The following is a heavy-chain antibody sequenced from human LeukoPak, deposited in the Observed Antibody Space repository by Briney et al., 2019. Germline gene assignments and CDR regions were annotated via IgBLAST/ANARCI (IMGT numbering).Heavy chain of an antibody. CDR1: GFTFDDYA. D-gene: IGHD5-18*01. V-gene: IGHV3-43D*03. Sequence: GGSLRLSCAASGFTFDDYAMHWVRQAPGKGLEWVSLISWDGGRTYYADSVKGRFTISRDNSKNSLYLQMNSLRAEDTAVYYCARGLGRAAMVTRGGVRFDYWGQGTLVTVSS. CDR3: ARGLGRAAMVTRGGVRFDY. CDR2: ISWDGGRT. J-gene: IGHJ4*02.